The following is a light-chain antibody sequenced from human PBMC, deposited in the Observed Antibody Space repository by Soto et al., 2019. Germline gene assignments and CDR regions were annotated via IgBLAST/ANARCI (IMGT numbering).Light chain of an antibody. J-gene: IGLJ1*01. CDR2: HVT. CDR1: NSSVGGYNY. Sequence: QPVLNTPPSVSGSPGQSIPLSLPRTNSSVGGYNYVSWYQHHAGKAPKLMIYHVTVRPSGVSNRFSGSKSDDTASLTISGLQAEDEADYYCASFTSTYSYVFGTGTKVTVL. CDR3: ASFTSTYSYV. V-gene: IGLV2-14*03.